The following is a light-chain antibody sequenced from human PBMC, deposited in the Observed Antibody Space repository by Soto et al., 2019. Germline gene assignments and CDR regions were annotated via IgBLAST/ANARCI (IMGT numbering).Light chain of an antibody. J-gene: IGKJ1*01. V-gene: IGKV1-5*03. CDR1: QSISSW. CDR3: QQYNSYPWT. Sequence: DIQMTQSPSTLSASVGDRVTITCRASQSISSWLAWYQQKPGKAPKLMIYKAASLESGVPSRFSGSGSGTELTLAISSLQPDHFATYYCQQYNSYPWTFGQGTKV. CDR2: KAA.